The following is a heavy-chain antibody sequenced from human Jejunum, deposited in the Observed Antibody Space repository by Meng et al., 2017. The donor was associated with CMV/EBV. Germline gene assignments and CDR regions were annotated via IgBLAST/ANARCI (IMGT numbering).Heavy chain of an antibody. J-gene: IGHJ4*02. CDR3: AKDRSFTVRGYFDY. CDR1: GFTISRSG. V-gene: IGHV3-23*01. D-gene: IGHD4-11*01. CDR2: ITGTAGST. Sequence: GFTISRSGMSWVGQGPGKGLEWVSAITGTAGSTFYADSVKGRFTISRDNSKNTLYLQMNSLRAEDTAVYYCAKDRSFTVRGYFDYWGQGTLVTVSS.